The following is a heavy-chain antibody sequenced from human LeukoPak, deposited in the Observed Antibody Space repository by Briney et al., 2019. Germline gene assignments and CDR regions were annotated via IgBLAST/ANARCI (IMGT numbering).Heavy chain of an antibody. CDR1: RFTFSDYY. Sequence: PGGSLRLSCAASRFTFSDYYMSWIRQAPGKGLEWVSYISSSGSTIYYADSVKGRFTISRDNAKNSLYLQMNSLRAEDTAVYYCARGQGRDYYDSSGYATKSAFDCWGQGTLVTVSS. V-gene: IGHV3-11*01. CDR3: ARGQGRDYYDSSGYATKSAFDC. D-gene: IGHD3-22*01. CDR2: ISSSGSTI. J-gene: IGHJ4*02.